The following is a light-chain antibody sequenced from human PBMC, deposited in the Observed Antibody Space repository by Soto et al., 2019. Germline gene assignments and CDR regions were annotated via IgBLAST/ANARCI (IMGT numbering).Light chain of an antibody. Sequence: QSVLTQPASVSGSPGQSITISCTGTSSDVGGYNYVSWYQQHPGKVPKLMIYEVSNRPSGVSNRFSGSKSGNTASLTISGLQAEDEADYYCSSYTSSSTRVFGTGTKATVL. CDR2: EVS. V-gene: IGLV2-14*01. CDR1: SSDVGGYNY. CDR3: SSYTSSSTRV. J-gene: IGLJ1*01.